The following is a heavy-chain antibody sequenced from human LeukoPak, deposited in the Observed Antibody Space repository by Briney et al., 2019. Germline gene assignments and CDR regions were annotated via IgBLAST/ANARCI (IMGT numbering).Heavy chain of an antibody. J-gene: IGHJ6*03. CDR1: GFTFSSYW. CDR3: AVDDFWSGYPFMDV. D-gene: IGHD3-3*01. CDR2: IKQDGSEK. Sequence: AGGSLRLSCAASGFTFSSYWMSWVRQAQGKGMEWVANIKQDGSEKYYVDSVKGRFTISRDNAKNSLYLQMNSLRAEDTAVYYCAVDDFWSGYPFMDVWGKGTTVTVSS. V-gene: IGHV3-7*01.